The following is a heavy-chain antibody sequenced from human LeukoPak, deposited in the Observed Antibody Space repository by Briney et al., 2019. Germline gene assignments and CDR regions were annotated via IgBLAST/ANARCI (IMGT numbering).Heavy chain of an antibody. CDR1: GGSFSDYY. CDR3: ARDGYYYGSGSQILDY. Sequence: SETLSLTCTVYGGSFSDYYWSWIRQPPGKGLDWIGEINHSGSTNYNPSLKSRVTISVDTSKNQFSLKLSSVTAADTAVYYCARDGYYYGSGSQILDYWGQGTLVTVSS. D-gene: IGHD3-10*01. V-gene: IGHV4-34*01. CDR2: INHSGST. J-gene: IGHJ4*02.